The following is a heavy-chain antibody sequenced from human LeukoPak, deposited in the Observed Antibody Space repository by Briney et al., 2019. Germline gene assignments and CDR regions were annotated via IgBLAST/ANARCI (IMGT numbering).Heavy chain of an antibody. D-gene: IGHD2-2*02. Sequence: ASVKVSCTASGYTFTSYGISWVRQAPGQGLEWMGWISAYNGNTNYAQKLQGRVTMTTDTSTSTAYMELRSLRSDDTAVYYCARDPDIVVVPAAITPHFDYWGQGTLVTVSS. V-gene: IGHV1-18*01. CDR2: ISAYNGNT. J-gene: IGHJ4*02. CDR3: ARDPDIVVVPAAITPHFDY. CDR1: GYTFTSYG.